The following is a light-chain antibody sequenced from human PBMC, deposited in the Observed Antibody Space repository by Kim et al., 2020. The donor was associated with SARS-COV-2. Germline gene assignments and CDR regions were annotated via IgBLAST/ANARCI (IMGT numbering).Light chain of an antibody. V-gene: IGKV3-20*01. CDR3: QQYGTPPRT. Sequence: PGEGATLSCRPSHSCSGDYLGWYQQRPGQAPRLHVYGASTRATGIPDRFSGSGSGTDFILTISRLEPEDFAVYFCQQYGTPPRTFGQGTKVDIK. CDR2: GAS. CDR1: HSCSGDY. J-gene: IGKJ1*01.